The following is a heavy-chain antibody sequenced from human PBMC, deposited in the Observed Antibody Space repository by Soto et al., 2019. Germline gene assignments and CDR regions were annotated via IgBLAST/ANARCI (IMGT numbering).Heavy chain of an antibody. D-gene: IGHD1-26*01. Sequence: GGSLRLSCAASGFTFSSYGMHWVRQAPGKGLEWVAVIWYDGSNKYYADSVKGRFTISRDNSKNTLYLQMNSLRAEDTAVYYCAGYSGSAFDYWGKGTLVTVSS. CDR1: GFTFSSYG. V-gene: IGHV3-33*01. J-gene: IGHJ4*02. CDR2: IWYDGSNK. CDR3: AGYSGSAFDY.